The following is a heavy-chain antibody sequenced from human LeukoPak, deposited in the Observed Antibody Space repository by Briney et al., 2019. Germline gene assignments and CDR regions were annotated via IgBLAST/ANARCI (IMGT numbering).Heavy chain of an antibody. CDR3: ARWNNDWEFDY. CDR2: IKEDETEE. CDR1: GFTFSSSW. Sequence: GGSLRLSCAASGFTFSSSWMTWVRQASGKGLEWVAHIKEDETEEYYVDSVKGRFTISRDNAKNSLYLQMNSLRAEDTAVYYCARWNNDWEFDYWGQGTLVSVPS. V-gene: IGHV3-7*05. D-gene: IGHD1/OR15-1a*01. J-gene: IGHJ4*02.